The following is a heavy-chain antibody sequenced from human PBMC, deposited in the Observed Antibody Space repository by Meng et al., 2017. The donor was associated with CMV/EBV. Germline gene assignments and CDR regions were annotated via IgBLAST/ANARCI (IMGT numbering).Heavy chain of an antibody. J-gene: IGHJ4*02. CDR2: INPNSGGT. CDR3: ARASESNN. CDR1: AYTFTGNY. Sequence: SVKVSCKASAYTFTGNYIHWVRQAPGQGLEWMGRINPNSGGTNYAQKFQGRVTLTRNTSINTAYLELSSLRSDDTAVYYCARASESNNWGQGTLVTVSS. V-gene: IGHV1-2*06.